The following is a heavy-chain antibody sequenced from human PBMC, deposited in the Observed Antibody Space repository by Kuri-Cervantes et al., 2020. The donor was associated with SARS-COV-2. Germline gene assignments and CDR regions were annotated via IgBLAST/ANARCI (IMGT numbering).Heavy chain of an antibody. V-gene: IGHV4-59*12. CDR3: SRGGLYSRGVTSYYRDV. D-gene: IGHD2-15*01. CDR2: IYYSGST. Sequence: SETLSLTCTVSGGSISSNYWSWIRQPPGQGLEWLGYIYYSGSTKYNPSLESRVTISLDTSRNQFSLKLSSVTVADSAVYYFSRGGLYSRGVTSYYRDVWDKGTTVTVSS. J-gene: IGHJ6*03. CDR1: GGSISSNY.